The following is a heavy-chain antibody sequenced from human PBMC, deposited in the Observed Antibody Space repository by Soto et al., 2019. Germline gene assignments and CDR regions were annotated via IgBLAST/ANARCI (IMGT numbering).Heavy chain of an antibody. CDR1: GGTFSSYA. V-gene: IGHV1-69*06. D-gene: IGHD3-3*01. CDR2: IIPIFGTA. Sequence: SVKVSCKASGGTFSSYAISWVRQAPGQGPEWMGGIIPIFGTANYAQKFQGRVTITADKSTSTAYMELSSLRSEDTAVYYCASIYTIFGVADHYYYGMDVWGQGTTVTVSS. J-gene: IGHJ6*02. CDR3: ASIYTIFGVADHYYYGMDV.